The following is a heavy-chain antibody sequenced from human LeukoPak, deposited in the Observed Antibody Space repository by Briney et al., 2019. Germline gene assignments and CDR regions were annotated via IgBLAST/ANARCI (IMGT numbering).Heavy chain of an antibody. D-gene: IGHD3-16*01. CDR2: IYYSGRT. Sequence: SETLSLTCIVSGDSISSYYWSWIRQPPGKGLEWIGYIYYSGRTNYNPSLKSRVTMSVDASKNHFSLELSSVTAADTAVYYCARDRSLGIIDYWGQRTLVTVSS. CDR3: ARDRSLGIIDY. J-gene: IGHJ4*02. V-gene: IGHV4-59*01. CDR1: GDSISSYY.